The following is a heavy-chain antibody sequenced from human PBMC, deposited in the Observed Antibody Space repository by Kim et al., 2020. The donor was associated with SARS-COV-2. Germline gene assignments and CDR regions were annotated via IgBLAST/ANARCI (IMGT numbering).Heavy chain of an antibody. J-gene: IGHJ5*02. D-gene: IGHD3-10*01. Sequence: AQKFQGRVTMTRDTSTSTVYMELSSLRSEDTAVYYCARAGGLWFGEECDPWGQGTLVTVSS. V-gene: IGHV1-46*01. CDR3: ARAGGLWFGEECDP.